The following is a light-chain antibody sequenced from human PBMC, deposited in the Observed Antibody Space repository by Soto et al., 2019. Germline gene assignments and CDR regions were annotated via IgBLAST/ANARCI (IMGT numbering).Light chain of an antibody. V-gene: IGKV1-5*03. CDR3: QQHSNYPRT. CDR1: QSISSW. Sequence: DIQMTQSPSTLSASVGDRVTITCRASQSISSWLAWYQQRPGKAPKLLIYKASILESGVPSRFSGSGSGTEFTLTISSLQPDDSATYYCQQHSNYPRTFGGGTKVDIK. CDR2: KAS. J-gene: IGKJ4*01.